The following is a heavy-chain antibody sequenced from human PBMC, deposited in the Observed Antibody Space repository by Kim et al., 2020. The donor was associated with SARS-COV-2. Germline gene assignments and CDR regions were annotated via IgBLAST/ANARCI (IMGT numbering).Heavy chain of an antibody. CDR1: GFTFSSYA. CDR3: ASGDQDPSPCYYYVMDGWSRDTAVPLP. D-gene: IGHD3-10*02. Sequence: GGSLRLSCAASGFTFSSYAMHWVRQAPGKGLEWVSGIWNDGTSKHYADSVKGRFTISRDNSKNTLYLQMNSLRAEDTAVYYCASGDQDPSPCYYYVMDGWSRDTAVPLPW. J-gene: IGHJ5*02. V-gene: IGHV3-33*08. CDR2: IWNDGTSK.